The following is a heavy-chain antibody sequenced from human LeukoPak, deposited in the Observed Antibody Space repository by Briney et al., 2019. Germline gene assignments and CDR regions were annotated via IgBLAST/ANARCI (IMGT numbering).Heavy chain of an antibody. Sequence: GALRLSCAASGFTFDDYGMSWVRQAPGKGLEWVSSINWNGGSRGYADSVKGRFTISRDNAKDSLYLQMNSLRVEDTAVYYCLRGDRRDYWGQGTLVTVSS. CDR2: INWNGGSR. CDR1: GFTFDDYG. CDR3: LRGDRRDY. V-gene: IGHV3-20*04. J-gene: IGHJ4*02.